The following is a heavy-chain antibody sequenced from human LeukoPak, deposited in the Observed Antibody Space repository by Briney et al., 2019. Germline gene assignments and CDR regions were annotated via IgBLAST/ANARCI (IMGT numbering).Heavy chain of an antibody. J-gene: IGHJ4*02. Sequence: VGSLRLSCASPGFSLSSYWMSWVRQAPGKGLEWVASIKQDGSEKYYVDSVKGRFTISRDSAKKSLYLQMNNLRAEDTAVYYCARALDSSSSRYQAFEYWGQGTPVTVSS. CDR3: ARALDSSSSRYQAFEY. D-gene: IGHD2-2*01. V-gene: IGHV3-7*01. CDR1: GFSLSSYW. CDR2: IKQDGSEK.